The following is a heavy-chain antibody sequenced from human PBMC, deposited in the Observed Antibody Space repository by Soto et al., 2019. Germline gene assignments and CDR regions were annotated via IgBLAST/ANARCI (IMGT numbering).Heavy chain of an antibody. Sequence: GASVKVSCKASGYTFTGYYMHWVRQAPGQGLEWMGWINPNSGGTNYAQKFQGWVTMTRDTSISTAYVELSRLRSDDTAVYYCARDARGDEAPMDYWGQGTLVTVLL. CDR2: INPNSGGT. D-gene: IGHD3-10*01. J-gene: IGHJ4*02. V-gene: IGHV1-2*04. CDR3: ARDARGDEAPMDY. CDR1: GYTFTGYY.